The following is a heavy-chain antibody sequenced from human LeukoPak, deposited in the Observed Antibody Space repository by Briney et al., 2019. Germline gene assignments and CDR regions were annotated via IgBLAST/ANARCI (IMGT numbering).Heavy chain of an antibody. J-gene: IGHJ2*01. CDR2: IYYSGST. CDR1: GGSISSYY. D-gene: IGHD5-18*01. CDR3: ARDRYSYGGWYFDL. Sequence: PSETLSLTCTVSGGSISSYYWSWIRQPPGKGLEWIGYIYYSGSTNYNPSLKSRVTISVDTSKNQFSLKLSSVTAADTAVYYCARDRYSYGGWYFDLWGRGTLVTVSS. V-gene: IGHV4-59*01.